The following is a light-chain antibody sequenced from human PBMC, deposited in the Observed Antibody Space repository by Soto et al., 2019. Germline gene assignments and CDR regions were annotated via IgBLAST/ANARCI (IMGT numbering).Light chain of an antibody. CDR3: QQYGSPLT. CDR1: QSVGTY. V-gene: IGKV3-20*01. Sequence: EIVLTQSPATLSLSPGERAILSCRASQSVGTYLAWYQQKPGQAPRLLIYGASSRATGIPDRFSGGGSGTDFTLTISRLEPEDFAVYYCQQYGSPLTFGGGTKVDIK. CDR2: GAS. J-gene: IGKJ4*01.